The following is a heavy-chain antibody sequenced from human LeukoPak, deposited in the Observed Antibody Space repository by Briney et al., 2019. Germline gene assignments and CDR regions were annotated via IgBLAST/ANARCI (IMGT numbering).Heavy chain of an antibody. Sequence: QPGGSLRLSCAASGFTFSNYVMTWVRQAPGKGLEWVSTIGGSGGDTYYRDSVKGRFTISRDNSKDTLYLQVNSLRAEDTAVYYCARWGQVFMFEDYWGQGTLVTVSS. V-gene: IGHV3-23*01. CDR1: GFTFSNYV. J-gene: IGHJ4*02. CDR3: ARWGQVFMFEDY. CDR2: IGGSGGDT. D-gene: IGHD3-16*01.